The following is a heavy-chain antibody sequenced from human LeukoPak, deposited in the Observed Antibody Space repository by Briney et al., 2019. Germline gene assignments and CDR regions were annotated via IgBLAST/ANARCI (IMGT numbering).Heavy chain of an antibody. CDR2: ISWDGGST. V-gene: IGHV3-43D*03. J-gene: IGHJ6*03. CDR1: GFTFSSYG. CDR3: AKGTAHYYYMDV. Sequence: GGTLRLSCAASGFTFSSYGMSWVRQAPGKGLEWVSLISWDGGSTYYADSVKGRFTISRDNSKNSLYLQMNSLRAEDTALYYCAKGTAHYYYMDVWGKGTTVTVSS.